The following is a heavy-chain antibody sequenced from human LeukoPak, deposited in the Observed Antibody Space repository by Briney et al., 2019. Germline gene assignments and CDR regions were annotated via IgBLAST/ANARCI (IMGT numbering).Heavy chain of an antibody. J-gene: IGHJ4*02. CDR3: AKDGEWFVGENYFDY. CDR2: IRYDGSNK. V-gene: IGHV3-30*02. CDR1: GFTFSSYG. D-gene: IGHD3-3*01. Sequence: GGSLRLSCAASGFTFSSYGMHWVRQAPGKGLEWVAFIRYDGSNKYYADSVKGRLTISRDNSKNTLYLQMNSLRAEDTAVYYCAKDGEWFVGENYFDYWGQGTLVTVSS.